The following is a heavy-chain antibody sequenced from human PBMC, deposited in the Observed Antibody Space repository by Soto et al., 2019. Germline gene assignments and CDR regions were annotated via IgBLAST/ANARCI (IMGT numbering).Heavy chain of an antibody. D-gene: IGHD3-16*01. CDR2: IMPIFGTV. V-gene: IGHV1-69*12. Sequence: QVQLVQAGAEVKKPGSSVKVSCKASGGTFRSYAISWVRQAPGQGLEWMGGIMPIFGTVNYAQKFRDRVTITAAEYMAPAYLAMSGLRSEDTAMYYCARAGSHDGHENWFDPWGQATLVTVSS. CDR3: ARAGSHDGHENWFDP. J-gene: IGHJ5*02. CDR1: GGTFRSYA.